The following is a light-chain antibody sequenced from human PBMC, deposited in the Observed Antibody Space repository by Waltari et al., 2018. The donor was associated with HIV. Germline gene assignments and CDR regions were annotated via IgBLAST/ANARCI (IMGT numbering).Light chain of an antibody. J-gene: IGLJ2*01. CDR3: CSYAGSSTPVV. CDR1: SSDVGSYNL. CDR2: EVS. Sequence: QSALPQPASVSGSPGQSITISCTGTSSDVGSYNLFSWYQQHPGKAPKLMIYEVSKRPSGVSNRFSGSKSGNTASLTISGLQAEDEADYYCCSYAGSSTPVVFGGGTKLTVL. V-gene: IGLV2-23*02.